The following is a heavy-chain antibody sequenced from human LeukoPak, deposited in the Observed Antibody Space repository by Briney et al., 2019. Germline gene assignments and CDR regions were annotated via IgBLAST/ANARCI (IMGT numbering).Heavy chain of an antibody. CDR1: GGSISSYY. CDR2: IYYSGST. V-gene: IGHV4-59*08. Sequence: PSETLSLTCTVSGGSISSYYWSWIRQPPGKGLEWIGYIYYSGSTNYNPSPKSRVTISVDTSKNQFSLKLSSVTAADTAVYYCARSYYDSSGYVDYWGQGTLVTVSS. CDR3: ARSYYDSSGYVDY. J-gene: IGHJ4*02. D-gene: IGHD3-22*01.